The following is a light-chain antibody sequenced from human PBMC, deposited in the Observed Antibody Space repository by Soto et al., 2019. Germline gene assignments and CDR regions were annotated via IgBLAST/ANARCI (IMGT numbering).Light chain of an antibody. CDR2: DNN. CDR3: QSFDSSLSVVV. V-gene: IGLV1-40*01. Sequence: QSVLTQPPSVSGAPGQRITISCTGSSSNIGAGYAVHWYQQLPGTAPKLLIFDNNNRPSGVPDRFSGSKSGTSASLAITGLQAEDEADYYCQSFDSSLSVVVFGGGTKVTVL. J-gene: IGLJ2*01. CDR1: SSNIGAGYA.